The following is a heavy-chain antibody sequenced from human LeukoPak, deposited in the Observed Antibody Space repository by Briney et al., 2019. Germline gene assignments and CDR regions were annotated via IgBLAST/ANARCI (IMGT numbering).Heavy chain of an antibody. CDR2: IYYSGST. D-gene: IGHD5-24*01. CDR3: ARPRWLQFGPHDS. Sequence: PSETLSLTCTVSGGSISSYYWSWIRQPPGKGLEWIGYIYYSGSTNYNPSLKSRVTISVDTSKNQFSLKLSSVTAADTAIYYCARPRWLQFGPHDSWGQGTLVTVSS. J-gene: IGHJ4*02. CDR1: GGSISSYY. V-gene: IGHV4-59*01.